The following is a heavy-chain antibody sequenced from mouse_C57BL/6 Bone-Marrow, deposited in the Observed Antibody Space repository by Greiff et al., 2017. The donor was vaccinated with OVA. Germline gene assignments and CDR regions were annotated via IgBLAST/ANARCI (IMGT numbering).Heavy chain of an antibody. CDR1: GFNIKNTY. J-gene: IGHJ3*01. Sequence: EVQLQESVAELVRPGASVKLSCTASGFNIKNTYMHWVKQRPEQGLEWIGRIDPANGNTKYAPKFQGKATITADTSSNTAYLQLSSLTSEDTAIYYCASRGVYDYDRGGPFAYWGQGTLVTVSA. CDR3: ASRGVYDYDRGGPFAY. V-gene: IGHV14-3*01. D-gene: IGHD2-4*01. CDR2: IDPANGNT.